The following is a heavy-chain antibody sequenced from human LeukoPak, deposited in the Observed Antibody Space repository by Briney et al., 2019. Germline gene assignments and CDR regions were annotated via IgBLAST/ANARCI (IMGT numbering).Heavy chain of an antibody. CDR3: ARLTRGVGATVYYYGMDV. CDR2: IYYSGST. V-gene: IGHV4-59*08. Sequence: PSETLSLTCTVSGVSISSYYWSWIRQPPGKGLEWIGYIYYSGSTNYNPSLKGRVTISVDTSKNQFSLKLSSVTAADTAVYYCARLTRGVGATVYYYGMDVWGQGTTVTVSS. J-gene: IGHJ6*02. D-gene: IGHD1-26*01. CDR1: GVSISSYY.